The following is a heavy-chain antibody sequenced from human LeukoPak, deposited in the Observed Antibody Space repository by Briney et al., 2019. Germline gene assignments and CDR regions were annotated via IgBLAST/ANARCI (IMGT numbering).Heavy chain of an antibody. J-gene: IGHJ4*02. Sequence: GGSLRLSCAASGFTFSSYSMNWVRQAPGKGLEWVSYISSSGSTIYYADSVKGRFTISRDNAKNSLYLQMNSLRAEDTAVYYCARVRDYGGYDFYFDYWGQGTLVTVSS. CDR1: GFTFSSYS. CDR3: ARVRDYGGYDFYFDY. D-gene: IGHD5-12*01. V-gene: IGHV3-48*04. CDR2: ISSSGSTI.